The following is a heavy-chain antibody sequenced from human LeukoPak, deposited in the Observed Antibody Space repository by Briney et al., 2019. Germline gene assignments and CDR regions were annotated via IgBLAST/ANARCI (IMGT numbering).Heavy chain of an antibody. Sequence: ASVKVSCKASGYSFVSYYLHWVRRAPGQGLEWMGMIIPGGGGASYAQKFRGRVTMTTDMSTNSVNMELSSLTSEDTAEYYCARGGDSPYSSSSRFDNSGQGTLVTVSS. CDR3: ARGGDSPYSSSSRFDN. CDR1: GYSFVSYY. CDR2: IIPGGGGA. D-gene: IGHD6-6*01. J-gene: IGHJ4*02. V-gene: IGHV1-46*01.